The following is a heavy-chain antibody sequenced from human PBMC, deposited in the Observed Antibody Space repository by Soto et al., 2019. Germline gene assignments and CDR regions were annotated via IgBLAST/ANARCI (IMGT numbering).Heavy chain of an antibody. J-gene: IGHJ4*02. CDR2: IRAYNGNT. D-gene: IGHD7-27*01. V-gene: IGHV1-18*01. Sequence: QVQLVQSGAEGKKPGASGKVSCKASGYTFTSYGISWVRQAPGQGLEWMGWIRAYNGNTNYAQTLQGRVTMTTDPPKSKAYRERRTLSYDNTAVYSCARREWYRSYWGSFDYWCQGTLVTVSS. CDR1: GYTFTSYG. CDR3: ARREWYRSYWGSFDY.